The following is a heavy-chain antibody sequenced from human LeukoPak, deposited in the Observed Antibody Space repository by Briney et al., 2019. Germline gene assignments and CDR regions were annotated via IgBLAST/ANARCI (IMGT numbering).Heavy chain of an antibody. CDR2: INPSGGST. J-gene: IGHJ5*02. CDR1: GYTFTSYY. CDR3: ARDNSVGDNAWWFDP. Sequence: ASVKVSCKASGYTFTSYYMHWVRQAPGQGLEWMGIINPSGGSTRYAQKFQGRVTVTRDTSTSTVYMELSSLRSEDTAIYYCARDNSVGDNAWWFDPWGQGTLVTVSS. D-gene: IGHD1-26*01. V-gene: IGHV1-46*01.